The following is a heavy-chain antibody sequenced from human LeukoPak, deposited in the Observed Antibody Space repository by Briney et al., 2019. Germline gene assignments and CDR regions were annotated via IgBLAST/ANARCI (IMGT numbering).Heavy chain of an antibody. D-gene: IGHD3-22*01. V-gene: IGHV4-61*02. Sequence: PSQSLSLTRLFCLCFISRGSYHGICPPGPAGKGVEWIGRIYTSGSTIYNPSLKSRDTISVDSSKNQLSPKLRSVTAADTAVYYCARGAYYEYYFDYWGQGTLVTVSS. CDR2: IYTSGST. J-gene: IGHJ4*02. CDR3: ARGAYYEYYFDY. CDR1: LCFISRGSYH.